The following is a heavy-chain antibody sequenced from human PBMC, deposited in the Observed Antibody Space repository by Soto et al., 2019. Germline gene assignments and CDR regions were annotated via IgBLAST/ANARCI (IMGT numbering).Heavy chain of an antibody. CDR1: GFTFSSYW. J-gene: IGHJ4*02. CDR2: IKHDGSEK. Sequence: EVQLVESGGGLVQPGGSLRLSCAASGFTFSSYWMSWVRQAPGKGLEWVANIKHDGSEKYYVDSVKGRFTISKDNANNALYLQMNSLRAEDTAVYYCARPSTVATGDYWGQGTLVTVS. CDR3: ARPSTVATGDY. V-gene: IGHV3-7*01. D-gene: IGHD4-17*01.